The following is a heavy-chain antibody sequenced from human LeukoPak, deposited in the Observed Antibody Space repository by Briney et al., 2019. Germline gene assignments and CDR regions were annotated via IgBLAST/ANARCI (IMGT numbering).Heavy chain of an antibody. CDR2: IYSGGST. Sequence: GGSLRLSCAASGFTFSSNYMSWVRQAPGKGLEWVSVIYSGGSTYYADSVKGRFTIFRDNSKNTLYLQMNSLRAEDTAVYYCARGTRDSYAHGYWGQGTLVTVSS. CDR3: ARGTRDSYAHGY. D-gene: IGHD5-18*01. V-gene: IGHV3-66*02. J-gene: IGHJ4*02. CDR1: GFTFSSNY.